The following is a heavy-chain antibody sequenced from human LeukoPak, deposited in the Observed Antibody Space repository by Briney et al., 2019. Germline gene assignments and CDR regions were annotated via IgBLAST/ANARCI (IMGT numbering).Heavy chain of an antibody. J-gene: IGHJ3*02. Sequence: PSETLSLTCTVSGGSISSSSYYWGWIRQPPGKGLEWIGSIYYSGSTYYNPSLKSRVTISVDTSKNQFSLKLSSVTAADTAVYYCAGYCGGDCYDDAFDIWGQGTMVTVSS. D-gene: IGHD2-21*02. CDR1: GGSISSSSYY. CDR3: AGYCGGDCYDDAFDI. V-gene: IGHV4-39*01. CDR2: IYYSGST.